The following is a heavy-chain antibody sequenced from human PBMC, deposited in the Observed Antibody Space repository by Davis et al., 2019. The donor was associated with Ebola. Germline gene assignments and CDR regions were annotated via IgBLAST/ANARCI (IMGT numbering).Heavy chain of an antibody. V-gene: IGHV1-18*01. D-gene: IGHD3-3*01. CDR1: GYTFTSYG. Sequence: ASVKVSCKASGYTFTSYGISWVRQAPGQGLEWMGWISAYNGNTDYAQKLQGRVTMTTDTSTSTAYMELRSLRSDDTAVYYCARELRTYYDFWSAYGMDVWGQGTTVTVAS. CDR3: ARELRTYYDFWSAYGMDV. J-gene: IGHJ6*02. CDR2: ISAYNGNT.